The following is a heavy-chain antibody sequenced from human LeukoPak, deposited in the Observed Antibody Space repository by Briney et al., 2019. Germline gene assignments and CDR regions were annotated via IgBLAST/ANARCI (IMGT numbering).Heavy chain of an antibody. D-gene: IGHD1-20*01. CDR2: IWYDGSRK. V-gene: IGHV3-33*06. J-gene: IGHJ5*02. CDR3: AKDLTVSNYHNDWFDP. CDR1: GFPFSAYA. Sequence: GGSLRLSCAASGFPFSAYAMHWVRQAPGKGLEWVAVIWYDGSRKMYANSVKGRFTISRDNSKNALYLQMNSLRAEDTAVYYCAKDLTVSNYHNDWFDPWGQGTLVTVSS.